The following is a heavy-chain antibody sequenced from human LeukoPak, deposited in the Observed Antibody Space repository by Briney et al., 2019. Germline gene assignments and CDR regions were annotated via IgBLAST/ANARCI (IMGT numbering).Heavy chain of an antibody. CDR1: GFTFSNYG. CDR3: ARGFYCAGDCLASV. Sequence: GGSLRLSCAASGFTFSNYGMNWFRQAPGKGLEWLSYISTTSTNIYYADSVKGRFTISRGNAKNSLFLQMSSLRAEDTAVYYCARGFYCAGDCLASVWGQGTLVTVSS. D-gene: IGHD2-21*02. CDR2: ISTTSTNI. V-gene: IGHV3-48*04. J-gene: IGHJ4*02.